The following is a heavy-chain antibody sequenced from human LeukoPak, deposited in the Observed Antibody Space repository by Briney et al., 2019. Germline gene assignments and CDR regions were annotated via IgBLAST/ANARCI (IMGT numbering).Heavy chain of an antibody. V-gene: IGHV3-23*01. CDR3: ARRKDYFDY. Sequence: PGGSLRLSCAASGFTFSSYAMSWVRQAPGKGLEWVSGTSNSGDSTYYAGSVKGRFTISRDISKNTLYLQMNSLRAEDTAVYYCARRKDYFDYWGQGTLVTVSS. D-gene: IGHD1-14*01. CDR1: GFTFSSYA. J-gene: IGHJ4*02. CDR2: TSNSGDST.